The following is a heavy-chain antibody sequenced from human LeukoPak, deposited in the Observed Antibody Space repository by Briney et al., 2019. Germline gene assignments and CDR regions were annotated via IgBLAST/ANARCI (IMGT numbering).Heavy chain of an antibody. J-gene: IGHJ1*01. V-gene: IGHV7-4-1*02. CDR3: ARGYSSSWYSGTEH. CDR1: GYTLTIYT. D-gene: IGHD6-13*01. CDR2: INTNTGNP. Sequence: ASAKVSPMPSGYTLTIYTMKSVCPTPRQGVGSVSWINTNTGNPTYAQGFTGRFVFSLDTSVSTAYLQISSLKAEDTAVYYCARGYSSSWYSGTEHWGQGTLVTVSS.